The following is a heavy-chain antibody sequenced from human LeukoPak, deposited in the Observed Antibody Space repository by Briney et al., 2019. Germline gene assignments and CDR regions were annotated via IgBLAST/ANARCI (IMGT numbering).Heavy chain of an antibody. CDR2: IKSKIDGGTT. CDR1: GFTFNKAW. J-gene: IGHJ4*02. Sequence: PGGSLRLSCAASGFTFNKAWMSWVRQAPGKGLEWVGRIKSKIDGGTTTYAAPVKGRFTISRDDSKNTLYLQMNSLKSEDTAVYYCTTVWGDYSAGDYWGQGTLVTVSS. V-gene: IGHV3-15*01. CDR3: TTVWGDYSAGDY. D-gene: IGHD4-11*01.